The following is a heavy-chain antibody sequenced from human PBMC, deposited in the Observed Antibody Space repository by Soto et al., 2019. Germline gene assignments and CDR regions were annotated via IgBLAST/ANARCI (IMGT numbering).Heavy chain of an antibody. V-gene: IGHV3-23*01. CDR2: ISDRGGRT. Sequence: EVQLLESGGGLVQPGGSLRLSCAASGFTFSSYAMSWVRQAPGKGLEWVSAISDRGGRTYYADSVKGRFANSRDNAKNTLYLLMSRQRAEETAVYYCAKERECSSTSCYAGWGNWFDPWGQGTLVTVSS. D-gene: IGHD2-2*01. J-gene: IGHJ5*02. CDR3: AKERECSSTSCYAGWGNWFDP. CDR1: GFTFSSYA.